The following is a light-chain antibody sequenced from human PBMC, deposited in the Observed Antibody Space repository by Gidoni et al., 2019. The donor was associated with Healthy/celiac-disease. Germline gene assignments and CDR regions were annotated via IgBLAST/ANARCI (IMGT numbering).Light chain of an antibody. CDR1: SSDVGSYNL. Sequence: QSALTQPASVSGSTGHSITIPCHGTSSDVGSYNLAAWYQQHPGKAPKLMIYEVSKRPSAVSNRFSGSKSGNTASLTISGRQAEDEADDYCCSYAGSSTLVFGGGTKLTVL. CDR2: EVS. V-gene: IGLV2-23*02. J-gene: IGLJ2*01. CDR3: CSYAGSSTLV.